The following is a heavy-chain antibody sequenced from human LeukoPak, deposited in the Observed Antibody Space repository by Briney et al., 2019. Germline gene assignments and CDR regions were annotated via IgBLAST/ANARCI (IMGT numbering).Heavy chain of an antibody. Sequence: GASVRVSCTASGYTFTIYYMHWVRQAPGQGLEWMGIINFSGGTTSYPQKFQGRVTMTRDTSTSTVYMELSSLRSEDTAAYYCASRRDGSNYAAFDIWGQGTMVTVSS. V-gene: IGHV1-46*01. CDR1: GYTFTIYY. D-gene: IGHD5-24*01. J-gene: IGHJ3*02. CDR3: ASRRDGSNYAAFDI. CDR2: INFSGGTT.